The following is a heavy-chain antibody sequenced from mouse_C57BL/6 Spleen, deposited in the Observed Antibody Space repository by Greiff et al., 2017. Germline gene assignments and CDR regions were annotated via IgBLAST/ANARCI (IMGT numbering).Heavy chain of an antibody. D-gene: IGHD1-1*01. J-gene: IGHJ1*03. CDR1: GYAFTNYL. CDR2: INPGSGGT. V-gene: IGHV1-54*01. Sequence: VQLQQSGAELVRPGTSVKVSCKASGYAFTNYLIEWVKQRPGQGLEWIGVINPGSGGTNYNEKFKGKATLTADKSSSTAYMQLSSLTSEDSAVYSCARLDYYAQLGYFGVWGTGTTVTVSS. CDR3: ARLDYYAQLGYFGV.